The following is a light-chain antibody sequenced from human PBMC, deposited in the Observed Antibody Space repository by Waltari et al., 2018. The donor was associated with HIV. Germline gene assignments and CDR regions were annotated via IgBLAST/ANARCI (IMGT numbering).Light chain of an antibody. CDR3: QQYDSFPST. Sequence: DIQMTQSPSIVSASLGDRVTITCRASQTISTWFARYQQRPGKAPDLLIYKASTVEGGVPSRFSGSGSGTEFTLSISNLQSNDSATYYCQQYDSFPSTFGQGTKLEI. V-gene: IGKV1-5*03. J-gene: IGKJ2*01. CDR2: KAS. CDR1: QTISTW.